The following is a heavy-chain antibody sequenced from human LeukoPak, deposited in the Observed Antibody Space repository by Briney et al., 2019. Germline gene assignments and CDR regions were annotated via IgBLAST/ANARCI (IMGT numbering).Heavy chain of an antibody. J-gene: IGHJ4*02. CDR2: IQYSGTT. D-gene: IGHD6-13*01. CDR1: SGSITGYY. Sequence: SETLSLTCTVSSGSITGYYWAWIRQPPGKGLEWIGYIQYSGTTEYNPSLASRASISVETAKDQFSLNLRSVTAADTAVYYCARDRAAGTLDFWGQGTLVTVSS. CDR3: ARDRAAGTLDF. V-gene: IGHV4-59*01.